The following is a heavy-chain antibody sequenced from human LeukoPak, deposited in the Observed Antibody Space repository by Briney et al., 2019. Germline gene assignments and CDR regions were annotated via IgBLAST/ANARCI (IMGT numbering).Heavy chain of an antibody. CDR2: IYYSGST. CDR1: GGSISSYY. D-gene: IGHD6-13*01. V-gene: IGHV4-59*01. CDR3: ARGGIAAALLDY. J-gene: IGHJ4*02. Sequence: PSETLSLTCTVSGGSISSYYWSWIRQPPGKGLEWIGYIYYSGSTNYNPSLKSRVTISVDTSKNQFPLKLSSVTAADTAVYYCARGGIAAALLDYWGQGTLVTVSS.